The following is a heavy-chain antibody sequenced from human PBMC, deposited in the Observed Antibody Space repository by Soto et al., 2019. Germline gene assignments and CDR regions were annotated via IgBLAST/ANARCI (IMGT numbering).Heavy chain of an antibody. CDR3: ARRERRDNNWNDFDY. V-gene: IGHV4-59*08. D-gene: IGHD1-1*01. CDR2: ISYSGST. Sequence: QVQLQESGPGLVKPSETLSLTCTVSGGSISSYYWSWIRQPPGNGLEWIGYISYSGSTNYNPSLKSPVTISVDTSKNQFSLKLSSVTAADTAVYYCARRERRDNNWNDFDYWGQGTLVTVSS. CDR1: GGSISSYY. J-gene: IGHJ4*02.